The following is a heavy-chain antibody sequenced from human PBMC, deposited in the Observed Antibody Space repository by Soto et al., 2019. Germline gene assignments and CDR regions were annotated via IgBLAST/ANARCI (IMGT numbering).Heavy chain of an antibody. Sequence: DVRLVESGGGLVQPGKSLRLSCEVSEMTFSLFSMSWVRQVPGKRLEWVATIKEDGSEKSYVDSVKGRFTISRDNDKNSLCLEMNDLRADDTSVYYCVRVPLAIEGGNYYYYYMDVWGKGTTVTVSS. J-gene: IGHJ6*03. CDR2: IKEDGSEK. CDR1: EMTFSLFS. CDR3: VRVPLAIEGGNYYYYYMDV. V-gene: IGHV3-7*01. D-gene: IGHD2-2*01.